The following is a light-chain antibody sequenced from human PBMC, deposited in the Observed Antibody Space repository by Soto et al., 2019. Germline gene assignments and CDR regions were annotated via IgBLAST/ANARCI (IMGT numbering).Light chain of an antibody. CDR1: SSDVGGSNS. J-gene: IGLJ2*01. CDR3: CSYVGRYTSLL. CDR2: DVV. V-gene: IGLV2-11*01. Sequence: QSALTQPRSVSGSPGQSVTISCTGTSSDVGGSNSVSWYQQYPGKAPKLIIYDVVQRPSGVPDRFSGFKFGNTASLTISGLQAEDEADYHCCSYVGRYTSLLFGGGTKVTVL.